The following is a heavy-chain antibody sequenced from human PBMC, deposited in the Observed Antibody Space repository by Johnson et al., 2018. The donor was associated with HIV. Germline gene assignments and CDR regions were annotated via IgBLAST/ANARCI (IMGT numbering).Heavy chain of an antibody. Sequence: QVQLVESGGGVVQPGGSLRLSCAASGFTFNDYYMSWIRQAPGKGLEWLSYISTSGATIYYADSVKGRFTISRDNAKKPLYLQMNRRRAEDTAVYYCARDPAHCVCDCYPSDAFDIWCQGTIVTFSS. J-gene: IGHJ3*02. CDR1: GFTFNDYY. D-gene: IGHD2-21*02. V-gene: IGHV3-11*04. CDR3: ARDPAHCVCDCYPSDAFDI. CDR2: ISTSGATI.